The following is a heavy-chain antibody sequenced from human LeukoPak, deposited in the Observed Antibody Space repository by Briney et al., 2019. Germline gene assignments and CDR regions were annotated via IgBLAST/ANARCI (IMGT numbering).Heavy chain of an antibody. Sequence: EASVKVSCKTSGYTFTGYYMHWVRQAPGQGLGWMGWINPNSGGTNYAQKIQGRVTMTRDTSISTACMELSRLRSDDTAVYYCASMGVSSSGYYGSGSYYRVLVTSDYWGQGTLVTVSS. CDR3: ASMGVSSSGYYGSGSYYRVLVTSDY. J-gene: IGHJ4*02. V-gene: IGHV1-2*02. CDR2: INPNSGGT. CDR1: GYTFTGYY. D-gene: IGHD3-10*01.